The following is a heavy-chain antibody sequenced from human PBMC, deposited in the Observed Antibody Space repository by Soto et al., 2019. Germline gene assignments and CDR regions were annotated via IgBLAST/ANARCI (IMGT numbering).Heavy chain of an antibody. J-gene: IGHJ5*02. Sequence: SQTLSLTGGVDGESLRDEYLIWVRQPPGKGLEWVVEVNHSGAPTYNLSLQSRITISPDTSNNQFSLKITSVTAADTAMYFWTRAERFPRSWFDPWGQGTQVTVSS. CDR2: VNHSGAP. V-gene: IGHV4-34*01. CDR1: GESLRDEY. CDR3: TRAERFPRSWFDP. D-gene: IGHD3-3*01.